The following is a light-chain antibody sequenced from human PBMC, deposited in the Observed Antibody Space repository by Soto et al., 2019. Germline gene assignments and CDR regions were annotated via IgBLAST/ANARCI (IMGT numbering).Light chain of an antibody. CDR2: AAF. CDR3: QQTYDYPFT. J-gene: IGKJ3*01. V-gene: IGKV1-39*01. CDR1: QTIRHY. Sequence: DISLTQSPSSLSASVGDSVTITCRASQTIRHYLNWYQQRPGKAPNLLIYAAFTLQSGVPSRFSGSASGTDFTLSIASLQPENFATYYCQQTYDYPFTFGPGTTLDLK.